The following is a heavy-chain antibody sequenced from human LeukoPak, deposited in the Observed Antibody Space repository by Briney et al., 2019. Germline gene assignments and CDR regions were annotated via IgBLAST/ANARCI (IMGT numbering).Heavy chain of an antibody. CDR2: ISSSGSTI. J-gene: IGHJ4*02. V-gene: IGHV3-48*03. Sequence: GGSLRLSCAASGFTFSSYEMNWVRQAPGKGLEWVSYISSSGSTIYYADSVKGRFTISRDNAKKSLYMQMNSLRAEDTAVYYCARRAGGYSHPYDYWGQGILVTVSS. D-gene: IGHD4-23*01. CDR3: ARRAGGYSHPYDY. CDR1: GFTFSSYE.